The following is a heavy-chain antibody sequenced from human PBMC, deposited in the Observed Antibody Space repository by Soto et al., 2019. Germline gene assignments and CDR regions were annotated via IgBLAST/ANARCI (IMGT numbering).Heavy chain of an antibody. CDR3: AHTIYYYDSSGYYSDY. J-gene: IGHJ4*02. D-gene: IGHD3-22*01. CDR1: GFSLSTSGVG. V-gene: IGHV2-5*01. Sequence: SGPTLVNPTQTLTLTCTFSGFSLSTSGVGVGWIRQPPGKALEWLALIYWNDDKRYSPSLKSRLTITKDTSKNQVVLTMTNMDPVDTATYYCAHTIYYYDSSGYYSDYWGQGTLVTVSS. CDR2: IYWNDDK.